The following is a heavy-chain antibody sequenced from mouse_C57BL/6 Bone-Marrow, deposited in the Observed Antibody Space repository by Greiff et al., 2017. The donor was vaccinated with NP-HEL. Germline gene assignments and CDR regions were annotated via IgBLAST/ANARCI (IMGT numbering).Heavy chain of an antibody. CDR2: ISYDGSN. Sequence: EVKLVESGPGLVKPSQSLSLTCSVTGYSITSGYYWNWIRQFPGNKLEWMGYISYDGSNNYHPWLKNRISITRDKSKNQFFLKLDSMTTEDTATYYCARVGIYYVNYLDYWGQGTTLTVSS. CDR1: GYSITSGYY. J-gene: IGHJ2*01. V-gene: IGHV3-6*01. CDR3: ARVGIYYVNYLDY. D-gene: IGHD2-1*01.